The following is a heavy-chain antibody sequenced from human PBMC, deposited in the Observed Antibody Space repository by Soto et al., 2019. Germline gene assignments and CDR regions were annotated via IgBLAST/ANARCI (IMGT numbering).Heavy chain of an antibody. CDR2: INTDGSFA. D-gene: IGHD6-19*01. V-gene: IGHV3-74*01. J-gene: IGHJ4*02. CDR1: GFTFSGSW. CDR3: AGGMGGWPF. Sequence: EVQLVESGGGLVQPGGSLRLSCAASGFTFSGSWMHWVRQTPGKGLVWVSHINTDGSFANYADSVQGRFTISRDNAKSTLYLQMSSLRADDTAVYFCAGGMGGWPFWGKGTLVTVSS.